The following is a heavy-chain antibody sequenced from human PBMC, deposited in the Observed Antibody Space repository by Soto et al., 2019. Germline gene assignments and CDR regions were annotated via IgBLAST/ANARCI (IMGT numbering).Heavy chain of an antibody. CDR3: ARDSSSWPYYFDS. V-gene: IGHV4-59*01. D-gene: IGHD6-13*01. J-gene: IGHJ4*02. CDR2: VYYSGST. Sequence: SETLSLTCTVSGGSIMHYHWSWIRQPPGKGLEWIGYVYYSGSTNYNPSFRSRASLSVDMSKNQFSLKLTSVTAADTALYFCARDSSSWPYYFDSWGQGALVTVSS. CDR1: GGSIMHYH.